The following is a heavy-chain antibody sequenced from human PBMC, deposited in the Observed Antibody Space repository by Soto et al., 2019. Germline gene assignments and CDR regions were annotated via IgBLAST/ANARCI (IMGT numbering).Heavy chain of an antibody. J-gene: IGHJ6*02. D-gene: IGHD6-19*01. Sequence: GGSLRLSCAASGFTFSSYGMHWVRQAPGRGLEWVAVISYDGSNKYYADSVKGRFTISRDNSKNTLYLQMSSLRAEDTAVYYCVKDGSSGWPYFYDMDVWGQGTTVTVSS. CDR3: VKDGSSGWPYFYDMDV. CDR2: ISYDGSNK. CDR1: GFTFSSYG. V-gene: IGHV3-30*18.